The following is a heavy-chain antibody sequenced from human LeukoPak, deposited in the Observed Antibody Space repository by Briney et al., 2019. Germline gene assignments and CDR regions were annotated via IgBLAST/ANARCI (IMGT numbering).Heavy chain of an antibody. J-gene: IGHJ4*02. CDR3: ARENDRYGRIDY. V-gene: IGHV4-59*01. D-gene: IGHD5-18*01. CDR2: VSYSGTT. CDR1: GGSFSGYY. Sequence: SETLSLTCAVYGGSFSGYYWSWVRQPPGKGLEWIGYVSYSGTTDYNPSLKSRVIISIDTSKTQFSLRLSSVTAADTAVYYCARENDRYGRIDYWGQGTQVTVSS.